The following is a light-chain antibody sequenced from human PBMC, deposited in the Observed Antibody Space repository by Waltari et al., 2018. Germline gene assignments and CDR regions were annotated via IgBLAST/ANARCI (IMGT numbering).Light chain of an antibody. V-gene: IGLV2-14*03. CDR3: SSYTTSSTVV. CDR2: DVS. J-gene: IGLJ2*01. CDR1: SRDVGAYNY. Sequence: QSALTQPASVSGSPGQSITISCTGTSRDVGAYNYVSWYRQHPGPAPKLLIFDVSHRPSGVSNRFSGSKSGNTASLTISGLQAEDEADYYCSSYTTSSTVVFGGGTKLTVL.